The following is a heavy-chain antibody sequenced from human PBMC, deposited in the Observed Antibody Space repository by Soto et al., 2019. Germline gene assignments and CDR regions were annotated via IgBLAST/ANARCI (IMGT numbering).Heavy chain of an antibody. D-gene: IGHD3-10*01. J-gene: IGHJ5*02. V-gene: IGHV3-30*03. CDR2: ISSDGSNK. CDR3: ARDWAPYPLWVENWFDP. CDR1: GFSFSTYG. Sequence: LRLSCAASGFSFSTYGMHWVRQAPGKGLEWVSFISSDGSNKYYADSVKGRFTISRDNAKNTLYLQMNSLRAEDTAVYYCARDWAPYPLWVENWFDPWGQGTLVTVSS.